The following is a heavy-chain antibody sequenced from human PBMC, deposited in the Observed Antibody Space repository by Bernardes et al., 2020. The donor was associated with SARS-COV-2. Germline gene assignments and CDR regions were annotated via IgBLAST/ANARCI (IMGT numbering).Heavy chain of an antibody. CDR2: ISTSSSYI. V-gene: IGHV3-21*06. CDR1: GFTFSSYT. CDR3: ARVDFSNLYYFDY. D-gene: IGHD4-4*01. Sequence: GWSLRLSCAASGFTFSSYTMNWVRQAPGKGLEWISSISTSSSYISYSDSVWGRFTISRDNAKNSVSLQMNSLRAEDTAVYYCARVDFSNLYYFDYWGQGTPVTVSS. J-gene: IGHJ4*02.